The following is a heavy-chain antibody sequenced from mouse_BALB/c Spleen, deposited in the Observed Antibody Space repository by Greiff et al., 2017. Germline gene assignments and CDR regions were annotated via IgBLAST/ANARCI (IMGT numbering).Heavy chain of an antibody. CDR3: AREGITTGSYAMDY. D-gene: IGHD2-4*01. CDR1: GYSITSDYA. V-gene: IGHV3-2*02. CDR2: ISYSGST. Sequence: EVHLVESGPGLVKPSQSLSLTCTVTGYSITSDYAWNWIRQFPGNLLEWMGYISYSGSTSYNPSLKSRISITRDTSKNQFFLQLNSVTTEDTATYYCAREGITTGSYAMDYWGQGTSVTVSS. J-gene: IGHJ4*01.